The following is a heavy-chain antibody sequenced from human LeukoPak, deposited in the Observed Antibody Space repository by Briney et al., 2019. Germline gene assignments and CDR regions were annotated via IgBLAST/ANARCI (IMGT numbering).Heavy chain of an antibody. V-gene: IGHV3-7*03. CDR1: GFTFYNYW. CDR3: AKDLGSGYLDY. D-gene: IGHD3-3*01. Sequence: PGGSLRLSCAASGFTFYNYWMSWVRQAPGRGLEWVACIKGDGSERYHVDSVKGRFTISRDNAKNSLYLQMNSLRVEDTAVYYCAKDLGSGYLDYWGQGTLVTVSS. J-gene: IGHJ4*02. CDR2: IKGDGSER.